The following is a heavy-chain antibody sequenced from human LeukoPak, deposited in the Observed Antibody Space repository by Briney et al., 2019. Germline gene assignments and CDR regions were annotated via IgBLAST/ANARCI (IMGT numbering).Heavy chain of an antibody. CDR2: IKSKTDGGTI. Sequence: GGSLRLSCVASGLTFNNVWMSWVRQLPGKGLQWVARIKSKTDGGTIDYAAPVKGRFTISRDDSKNTLYLQMNGLKAEDTAVYYCTTDPLGGPWPTYDYWGQGSLVTVSS. D-gene: IGHD3-16*01. CDR1: GLTFNNVW. J-gene: IGHJ4*02. CDR3: TTDPLGGPWPTYDY. V-gene: IGHV3-15*01.